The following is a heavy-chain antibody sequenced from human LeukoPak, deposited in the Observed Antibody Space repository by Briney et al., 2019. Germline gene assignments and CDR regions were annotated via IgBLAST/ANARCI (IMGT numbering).Heavy chain of an antibody. CDR1: GFTFSNYW. CDR2: INRDRNIT. CDR3: ARLGGATTSGYYFDY. J-gene: IGHJ4*02. D-gene: IGHD1-26*01. V-gene: IGHV3-74*01. Sequence: GGSLRLSCAASGFTFSNYWMHWVRQAPGKGLVWVSHINRDRNITNYADSVKGRFTISRDNDKNTLYLQMNSLRAEDTAVYYCARLGGATTSGYYFDYWGQGTLVSVSS.